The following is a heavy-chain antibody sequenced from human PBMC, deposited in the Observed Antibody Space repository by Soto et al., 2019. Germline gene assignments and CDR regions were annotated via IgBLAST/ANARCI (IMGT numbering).Heavy chain of an antibody. CDR3: AAYIPDIVVVPAARGAFDI. J-gene: IGHJ3*02. Sequence: SVKVSCKASGFTFTSSAMQWVRQARGQRLEWIGWIVVGSGNTNYAQKFQERVTITRDMSTSTAYMELSSLRSEDTAVYYCAAYIPDIVVVPAARGAFDIWGQGTMVTVSS. V-gene: IGHV1-58*02. D-gene: IGHD2-2*01. CDR2: IVVGSGNT. CDR1: GFTFTSSA.